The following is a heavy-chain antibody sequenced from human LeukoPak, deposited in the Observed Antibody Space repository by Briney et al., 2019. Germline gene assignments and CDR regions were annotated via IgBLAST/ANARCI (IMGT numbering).Heavy chain of an antibody. CDR3: ARGLKAGYYYHYGMDG. D-gene: IGHD6-19*01. CDR1: GGSISSYY. J-gene: IGHJ6*02. CDR2: IYTSGST. V-gene: IGHV4-4*07. Sequence: ETPSLTCTVSGGSISSYYWSWIRQPARRGLELIGRIYTSGSTNYNPSLKSRVSMSVDTPKNQFSLKLSSVTAADTAVYYCARGLKAGYYYHYGMDGWGQGNTVTVSS.